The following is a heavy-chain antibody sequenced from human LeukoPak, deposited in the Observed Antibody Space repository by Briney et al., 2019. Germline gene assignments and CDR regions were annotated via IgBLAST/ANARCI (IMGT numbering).Heavy chain of an antibody. D-gene: IGHD3-10*01. V-gene: IGHV3-48*03. CDR1: GFTFSGSA. J-gene: IGHJ4*02. CDR2: ISGSGSTI. Sequence: GGSLRLSCAASGFTFSGSAIHWVRQAPGKGLEWVSYISGSGSTIYYADSVKGRFTISRDNAKNSLYLQMNSLRAEDTAVYYCARDRGTGAVCDYWGQGTLVTVSS. CDR3: ARDRGTGAVCDY.